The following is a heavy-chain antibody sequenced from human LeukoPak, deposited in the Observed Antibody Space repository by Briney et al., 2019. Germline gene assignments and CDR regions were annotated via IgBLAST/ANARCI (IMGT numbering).Heavy chain of an antibody. Sequence: ASVKVSCKASGYTFTSYGISWVRQAPGQGLEWMGWISAYNGNTNYAQELQGRVTMTTDTSTSTAYMELRSLRSDDTAVYYCARWERYFDLDQYYFDYWGQGTLVTVSS. D-gene: IGHD3-9*01. CDR1: GYTFTSYG. J-gene: IGHJ4*02. CDR2: ISAYNGNT. V-gene: IGHV1-18*01. CDR3: ARWERYFDLDQYYFDY.